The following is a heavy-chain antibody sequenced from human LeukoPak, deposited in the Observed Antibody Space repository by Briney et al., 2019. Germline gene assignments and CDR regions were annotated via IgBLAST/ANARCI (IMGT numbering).Heavy chain of an antibody. J-gene: IGHJ3*02. CDR3: ASPSSGQSFDI. D-gene: IGHD6-19*01. CDR2: IYTGGNT. Sequence: PGGSLRLSCAASGFIVSSNYMNWVRQAPGKGLEWVSVIYTGGNTYYADSVKGRFTISRDNSKKTLYLQMHSLRAEDTAVYYCASPSSGQSFDIWGQGTMVTVSS. CDR1: GFIVSSNY. V-gene: IGHV3-53*01.